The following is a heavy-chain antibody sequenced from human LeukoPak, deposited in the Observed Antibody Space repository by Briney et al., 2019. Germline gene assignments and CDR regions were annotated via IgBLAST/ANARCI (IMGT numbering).Heavy chain of an antibody. CDR3: GRSSEGYYFDY. V-gene: IGHV5-51*01. CDR1: GYSFSSSW. CDR2: IYPGDSDT. Sequence: GESLNISCKGSGYSFSSSWIGWVRQTPGKGLEWMGIIYPGDSDTRYSPSFQGQVTISADKSISTAYLQWSSLKASDTAMYYCGRSSEGYYFDYWGQGTLVTVSS. J-gene: IGHJ4*02.